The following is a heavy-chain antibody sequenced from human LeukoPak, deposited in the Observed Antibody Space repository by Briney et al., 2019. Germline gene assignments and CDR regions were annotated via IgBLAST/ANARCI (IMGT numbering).Heavy chain of an antibody. J-gene: IGHJ4*02. CDR3: ASAGVVRFFDY. V-gene: IGHV3-66*01. CDR1: GFTFSSYS. Sequence: GGSLRLSCAAPGFTFSSYSMNWVRQAPGKGLEWVSVIYSGGSTYYADSVKGRFTISRDNSKNTLYLQMNSLRAEDTAVYYRASAGVVRFFDYWGQGTLVTVSS. CDR2: IYSGGST. D-gene: IGHD3-3*01.